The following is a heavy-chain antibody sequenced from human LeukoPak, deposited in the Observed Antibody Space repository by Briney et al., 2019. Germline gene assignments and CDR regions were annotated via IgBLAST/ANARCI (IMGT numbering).Heavy chain of an antibody. V-gene: IGHV3-9*01. CDR2: ISWNSVII. J-gene: IGHJ4*02. D-gene: IGHD3-22*01. CDR3: AKDPRQDTSSGYYLDY. CDR1: GFTFDDYA. Sequence: GGSLRLSCAASGFTFDDYAMHWVRRTPGKGLEWVSGISWNSVIIGYADSVKGRFTISRDNAKNSLYLQMNSLRAEDTAVYYCAKDPRQDTSSGYYLDYWGQGTLVTVSS.